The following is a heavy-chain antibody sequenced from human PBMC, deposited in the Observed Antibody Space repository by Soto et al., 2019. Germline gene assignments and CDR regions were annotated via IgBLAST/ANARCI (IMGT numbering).Heavy chain of an antibody. CDR1: GYTFTDYY. CDR2: INPNTGGT. D-gene: IGHD6-19*01. J-gene: IGHJ3*02. V-gene: IGHV1-2*02. Sequence: QVQLVQSGPEVKKFGASVKVSCKASGYTFTDYYLHWVRQAPGQGLECLGWINPNTGGTDSAQRFQGRVTMTRDTSIRTAYMELSRLTSDDTAMYYCTRARWAGTSDAFDIWGQGTMVTVS. CDR3: TRARWAGTSDAFDI.